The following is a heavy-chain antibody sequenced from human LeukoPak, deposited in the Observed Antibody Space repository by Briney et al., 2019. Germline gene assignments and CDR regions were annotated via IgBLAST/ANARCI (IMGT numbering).Heavy chain of an antibody. D-gene: IGHD2-21*02. J-gene: IGHJ4*02. V-gene: IGHV3-30*03. Sequence: GRSLRLSCAASGFTFSSYGMHWVRQAPGKGLEWVAVISYDGSNKYYADSVKGRFTISRDNSKNTLYLQMNSLRAEDTAVYYCAREDGTVTAFDYWGQGTLVTVSS. CDR1: GFTFSSYG. CDR3: AREDGTVTAFDY. CDR2: ISYDGSNK.